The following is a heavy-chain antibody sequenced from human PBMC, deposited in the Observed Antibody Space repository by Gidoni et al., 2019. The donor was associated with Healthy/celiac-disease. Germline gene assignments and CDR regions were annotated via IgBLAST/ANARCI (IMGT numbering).Heavy chain of an antibody. V-gene: IGHV3-74*01. J-gene: IGHJ5*02. CDR2: INSDGSST. CDR1: GFPFSSYR. Sequence: EVQLVESGGGLVQPGGSLRLSCAASGFPFSSYRMPWVRQAPGKGLVWVSRINSDGSSTSYADSVKGRFTISRDNAKNTLYLQMNSLRAEDTAVYYCARESLDSYYDFWSGYQGSYNWFDPWGQGTLVTVSS. D-gene: IGHD3-3*01. CDR3: ARESLDSYYDFWSGYQGSYNWFDP.